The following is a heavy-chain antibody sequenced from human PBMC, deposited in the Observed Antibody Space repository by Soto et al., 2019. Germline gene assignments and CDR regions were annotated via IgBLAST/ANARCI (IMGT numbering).Heavy chain of an antibody. D-gene: IGHD2-2*01. CDR3: PRDPDTSSKIDH. CDR2: ISSSGGAL. CDR1: GFTFSDHY. Sequence: GGSLKLSCAASGFTFSDHYMSWVRRAPGKGLEWVSYISSSGGALYYADSVKGRFTISRDNAKNSLYLQMNSLRAEDTAVYYWPRDPDTSSKIDHWGQGTLVTVSS. J-gene: IGHJ4*02. V-gene: IGHV3-11*01.